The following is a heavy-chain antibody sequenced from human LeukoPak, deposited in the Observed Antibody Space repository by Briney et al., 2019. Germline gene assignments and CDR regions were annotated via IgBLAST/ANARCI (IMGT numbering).Heavy chain of an antibody. CDR2: ISSSGSTI. J-gene: IGHJ6*04. CDR3: AELGITMIGGV. CDR1: GFNVSSKY. D-gene: IGHD3-10*02. Sequence: GSLRLSCTASGFNVSSKYMNWVRLAPGKGLEWVSYISSSGSTIYYADSVKGRFTISRDNAKNSLYLQMNSLRAEDTAVYYCAELGITMIGGVWGKGTTVTISS. V-gene: IGHV3-48*04.